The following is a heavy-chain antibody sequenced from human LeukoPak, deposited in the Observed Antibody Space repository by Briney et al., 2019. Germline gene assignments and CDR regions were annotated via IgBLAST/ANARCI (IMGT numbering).Heavy chain of an antibody. V-gene: IGHV3-64*01. J-gene: IGHJ4*02. CDR1: GFSFSSHA. D-gene: IGHD4-17*01. Sequence: GGSLRLSCAASGFSFSSHAMHWVRQAPGKGLEYVSTISSTGDSTYYANSVKGRLTISRDNSENTLYLQMGSLRAEDMAVYYCARSDDYGDYVPVYWGQGTLVTVSS. CDR2: ISSTGDST. CDR3: ARSDDYGDYVPVY.